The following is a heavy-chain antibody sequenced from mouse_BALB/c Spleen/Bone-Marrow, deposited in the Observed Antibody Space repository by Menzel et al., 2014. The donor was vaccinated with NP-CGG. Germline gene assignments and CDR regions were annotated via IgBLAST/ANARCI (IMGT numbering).Heavy chain of an antibody. CDR3: NAHITTVSY. J-gene: IGHJ2*01. Sequence: LVESGAGLVRSGASVKLSCTASGFNIKDYYMHWVKQRPEQGLEWIGWIDPENGDTEYVPKFQGKATMTADTSSNTAYLQLSSLTSEDTAVYYCNAHITTVSYWGQGTTLTVSS. CDR1: GFNIKDYY. CDR2: IDPENGDT. V-gene: IGHV14-4*02. D-gene: IGHD1-1*01.